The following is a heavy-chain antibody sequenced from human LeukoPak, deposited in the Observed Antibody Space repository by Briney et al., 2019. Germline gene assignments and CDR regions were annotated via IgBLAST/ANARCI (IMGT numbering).Heavy chain of an antibody. V-gene: IGHV3-11*04. CDR3: AMITIFGVFNYKDFDY. J-gene: IGHJ4*02. CDR2: ISSSGSTI. D-gene: IGHD3-3*01. CDR1: GFTFSNYA. Sequence: GGSLRLSCAASGFTFSNYAMSWVRQAPGKGLEWVSYISSSGSTIYYADSVKGRFTISRDNAKNSLYLQMNSLRAEDTAVYYCAMITIFGVFNYKDFDYWGQGTLVTVSS.